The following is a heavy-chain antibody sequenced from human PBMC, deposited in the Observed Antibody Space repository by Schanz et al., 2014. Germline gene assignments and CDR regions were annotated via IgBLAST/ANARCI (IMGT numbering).Heavy chain of an antibody. Sequence: QVQLVQSGAEVKKPGSSVKVSCKASGGTFSSDTFSWVRQAPGHGLEWLGWMNPNSGNPGFAQKFRGRVTMTRNTSMSTAYIELHILTAEDTAVYYCARGRTFDYWGQGTLVTVSS. CDR3: ARGRTFDY. V-gene: IGHV1-8*01. J-gene: IGHJ4*02. CDR1: GGTFSSDT. CDR2: MNPNSGNP.